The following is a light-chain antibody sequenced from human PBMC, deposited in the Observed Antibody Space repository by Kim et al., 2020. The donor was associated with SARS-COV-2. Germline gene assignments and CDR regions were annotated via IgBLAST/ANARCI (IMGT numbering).Light chain of an antibody. Sequence: SYELTQPPSVSVSPGQTARITCSGDALPKQYAYWYQQKPGQAPVLVIYKDSERPSGIPERFSGSSSGTTVTLTISGVQAEDEADYYCQSAKVFGGGTQLTVL. CDR3: QSAKV. CDR2: KDS. V-gene: IGLV3-25*03. CDR1: ALPKQY. J-gene: IGLJ3*02.